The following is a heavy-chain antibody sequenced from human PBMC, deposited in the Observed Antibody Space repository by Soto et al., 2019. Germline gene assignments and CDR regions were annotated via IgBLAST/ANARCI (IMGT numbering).Heavy chain of an antibody. CDR2: IIPIFGTA. Sequence: SVKVSCKASGGTFSSYAISWVRQAPGQGLEWMGGIIPIFGTANYAQKFQGRLTITADESTSTAYMELSSLRSEDTAVYYCARGLDLPNPFDYWGQGTLVTVSS. CDR1: GGTFSSYA. J-gene: IGHJ4*02. CDR3: ARGLDLPNPFDY. V-gene: IGHV1-69*13.